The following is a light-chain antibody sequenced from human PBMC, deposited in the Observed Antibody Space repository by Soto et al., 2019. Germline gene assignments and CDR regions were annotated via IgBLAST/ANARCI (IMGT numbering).Light chain of an antibody. CDR1: QSVSSSY. CDR3: QQYGSSFT. V-gene: IGKV3-20*01. J-gene: IGKJ3*01. CDR2: GAS. Sequence: EIVLTQSPGTLSLSPGERATFSCRASQSVSSSYLAWYQQKPGQAPRLLIYGASTKATGIPDRFSGSGSGTYFTLTISTLEPEVFAVYYWQQYGSSFTFGPGTKVDI.